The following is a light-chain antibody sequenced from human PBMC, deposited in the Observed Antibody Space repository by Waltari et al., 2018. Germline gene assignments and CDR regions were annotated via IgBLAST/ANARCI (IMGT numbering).Light chain of an antibody. J-gene: IGLJ2*01. CDR3: CSYTGRATLI. CDR2: VLT. Sequence: QSALTQPASVSGSPGQPITISCTGTSSDIGAYSYVSWYQQLPGRPPKLIIFVLTERPSGVSNRFAGSKSGNTASLTISGLQADDEADYYCCSYTGRATLICGGGTVLTVL. CDR1: SSDIGAYSY. V-gene: IGLV2-14*01.